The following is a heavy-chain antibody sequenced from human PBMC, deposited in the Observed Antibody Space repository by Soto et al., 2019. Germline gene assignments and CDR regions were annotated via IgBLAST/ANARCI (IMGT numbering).Heavy chain of an antibody. Sequence: QVQLQQSGPGLVKPSQTLSLTCAISGDSVSSNSAAWNWIRQSPSRGLEWLGRTYYRSKWYNDYAVSVKSRITINPDTSKNQFSLQLNSVTPEDTAVYYCARARIRSSSWYRMGHYYGMDVWGQGTTVTVSS. CDR2: TYYRSKWYN. CDR3: ARARIRSSSWYRMGHYYGMDV. D-gene: IGHD6-13*01. J-gene: IGHJ6*02. V-gene: IGHV6-1*01. CDR1: GDSVSSNSAA.